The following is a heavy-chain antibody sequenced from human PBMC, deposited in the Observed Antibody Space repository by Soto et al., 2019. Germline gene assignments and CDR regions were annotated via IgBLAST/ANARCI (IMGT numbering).Heavy chain of an antibody. CDR2: IYYSGST. V-gene: IGHV4-59*08. CDR3: ARNIKCLGELLVPWFDP. Sequence: SETLSLTCTVSGGSISSYYWSWIRQPPGKGLEWIGYIYYSGSTNYNPSLKSRVTISVDTSKNQFSLKLSSVTAADTAVYYCARNIKCLGELLVPWFDPWGQGTLVTVSS. CDR1: GGSISSYY. D-gene: IGHD3-10*01. J-gene: IGHJ5*02.